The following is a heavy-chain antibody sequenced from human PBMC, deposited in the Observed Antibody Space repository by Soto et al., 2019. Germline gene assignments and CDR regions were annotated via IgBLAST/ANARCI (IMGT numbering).Heavy chain of an antibody. V-gene: IGHV3-30-3*01. J-gene: IGHJ4*02. CDR2: ISYDGSSK. D-gene: IGHD5-18*01. CDR1: GFTFNNYA. Sequence: GGSLRLSCAASGFTFNNYAMHWVRQAPGKGLEWMAFISYDGSSKYYADSVTGRFTISRDNSRNTLYLQMNSLRAEDTAVYYCARGDGYIYGNTFDSWGQGTLVTVSS. CDR3: ARGDGYIYGNTFDS.